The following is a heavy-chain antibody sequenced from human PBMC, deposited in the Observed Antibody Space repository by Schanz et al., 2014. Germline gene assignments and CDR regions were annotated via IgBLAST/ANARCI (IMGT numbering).Heavy chain of an antibody. V-gene: IGHV3-30*18. Sequence: VHLVESGGGLVKRGGSLRLSCAASGLTISSYGMHWVRQAPGKGLEWVAAMSYDGSIKYYGDSVKGRFTISRDNSKNTLYLHMNTLRSEDTAVYYCAKDSTHIDIVLVPTAIDYWGQGTLVTVSS. CDR1: GLTISSYG. CDR3: AKDSTHIDIVLVPTAIDY. J-gene: IGHJ4*02. D-gene: IGHD2-2*01. CDR2: MSYDGSIK.